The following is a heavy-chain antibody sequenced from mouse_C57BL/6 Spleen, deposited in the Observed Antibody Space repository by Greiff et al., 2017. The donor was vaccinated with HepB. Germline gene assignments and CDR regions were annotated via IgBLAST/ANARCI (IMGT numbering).Heavy chain of an antibody. CDR1: GYTFTSYW. V-gene: IGHV1-69*01. CDR2: IDPSDSYT. J-gene: IGHJ2*01. CDR3: ARSDYTPFDY. Sequence: QVQLQQPGAELVMPGASVKLSCKASGYTFTSYWMHWVKQRPGQGLEWIGEIDPSDSYTNYNQKFKGKSTWTVDKSSSTAYMQRSSLTSEDSAVYYCARSDYTPFDYWGQGTTLTVSS. D-gene: IGHD2-12*01.